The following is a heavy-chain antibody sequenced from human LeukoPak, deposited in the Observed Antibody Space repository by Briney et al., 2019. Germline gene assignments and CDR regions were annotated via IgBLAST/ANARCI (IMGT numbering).Heavy chain of an antibody. V-gene: IGHV3-21*01. CDR2: INSGSTYI. CDR1: GFTFSSYN. J-gene: IGHJ4*02. CDR3: ARVSLGNNYGSGSYDY. D-gene: IGHD3-10*01. Sequence: GGSLRLFCAASGFTFSSYNMNWVRQAPGKGLEWVSSINSGSTYINYADSVKGRFTISRDNAENSLYLQMSSLRAEDTAVYYCARVSLGNNYGSGSYDYWGQGTLVTVSS.